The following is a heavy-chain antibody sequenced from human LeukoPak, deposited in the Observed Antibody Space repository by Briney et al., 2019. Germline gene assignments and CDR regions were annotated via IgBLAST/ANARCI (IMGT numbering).Heavy chain of an antibody. J-gene: IGHJ4*02. CDR3: ARQKYYDLLTATNYYFDY. CDR2: ISSSSSYI. CDR1: GSTFSSYS. Sequence: PGGTLRLSCAASGSTFSSYSMNWVRQAPGKGLEWVSSISSSSSYIYYADSVKGRFTISRDNAKNSLYLQMNSLRAEDTAVYYCARQKYYDLLTATNYYFDYWGQGTLVTVSS. V-gene: IGHV3-21*01. D-gene: IGHD3-9*01.